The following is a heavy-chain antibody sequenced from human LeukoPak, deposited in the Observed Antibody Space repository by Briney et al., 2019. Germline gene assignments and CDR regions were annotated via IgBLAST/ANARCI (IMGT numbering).Heavy chain of an antibody. D-gene: IGHD3-22*01. CDR1: GFTFSSYG. J-gene: IGHJ1*01. CDR3: AKDHYYDSSGYHLEYFQH. Sequence: PGRSLRLSCAASGFTFSSYGMHWVRQAPGKGLEWVAVIWYDESNKYYADSVKGRFTISRDNSKNTLYLQMNSLRAEDTAVYYCAKDHYYDSSGYHLEYFQHWGQGTLVTVSS. V-gene: IGHV3-33*06. CDR2: IWYDESNK.